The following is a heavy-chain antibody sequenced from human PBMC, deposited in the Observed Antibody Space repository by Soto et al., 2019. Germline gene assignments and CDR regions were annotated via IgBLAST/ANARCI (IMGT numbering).Heavy chain of an antibody. D-gene: IGHD3-22*01. V-gene: IGHV5-10-1*01. Sequence: GESLKISCKGSGYSFTSYWISWVRQMPGKGLEWMGRIDPSDSYTNYSPSFQGHVTISADKSISTAYLQWSSLKASDTAMYYCARTPYYYDSSGHYYLDYWGQGTLVTVSS. CDR3: ARTPYYYDSSGHYYLDY. CDR1: GYSFTSYW. CDR2: IDPSDSYT. J-gene: IGHJ4*02.